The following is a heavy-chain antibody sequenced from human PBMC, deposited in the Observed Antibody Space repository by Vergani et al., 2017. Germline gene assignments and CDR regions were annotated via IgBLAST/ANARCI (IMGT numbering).Heavy chain of an antibody. J-gene: IGHJ6*03. Sequence: QVQLQESGPGLVKPSETLSLTCTVSGGSISSYYWSWIRQPPGKGLEWIGYISYSVTTNYNPSLKSLVTISVDTSKNQFSLKRSSVTAADTAVYYWERGGSSSTGGYYYYYMDVWGKGTTVTVSS. V-gene: IGHV4-59*01. CDR1: GGSISSYY. D-gene: IGHD6-6*01. CDR2: ISYSVTT. CDR3: ERGGSSSTGGYYYYYMDV.